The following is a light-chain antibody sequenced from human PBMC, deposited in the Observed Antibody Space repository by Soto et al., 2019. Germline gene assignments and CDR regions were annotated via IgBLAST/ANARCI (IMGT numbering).Light chain of an antibody. V-gene: IGKV4-1*01. CDR2: WAS. CDR3: QQYESTPPT. J-gene: IGKJ2*01. Sequence: DIVMTQSPDSLAESLGERVTINCKSSQSVLYSSNNKNYLAWYQQRPGQPPKLLIYWASTRESGVPDQFSGSGSGKDFTLTITSLQAEDVAVYYCQQYESTPPTFGQGTKLEI. CDR1: QSVLYSSNNKNY.